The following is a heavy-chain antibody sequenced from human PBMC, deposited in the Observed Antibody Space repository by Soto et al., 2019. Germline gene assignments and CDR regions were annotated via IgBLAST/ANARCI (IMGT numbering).Heavy chain of an antibody. D-gene: IGHD3-22*01. J-gene: IGHJ6*02. V-gene: IGHV3-64*01. Sequence: GGSLRLSCAASGFTFSSYAMHWVRQAPGKGLEYVSAISSNGGSTYYANSVKGRFTISRDNSKNTLYLQMGSLRAEDMAMYYCARAGPGDSGYYYTSYYYYGMDVWGQGTTVTVSS. CDR1: GFTFSSYA. CDR2: ISSNGGST. CDR3: ARAGPGDSGYYYTSYYYYGMDV.